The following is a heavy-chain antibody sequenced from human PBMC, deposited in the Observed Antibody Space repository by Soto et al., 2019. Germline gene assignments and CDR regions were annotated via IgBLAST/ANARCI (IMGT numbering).Heavy chain of an antibody. CDR3: ARVPWRDYNWFDP. D-gene: IGHD3-3*01. CDR2: IYYSGST. V-gene: IGHV4-30-4*01. CDR1: GGSISSGDYY. J-gene: IGHJ5*02. Sequence: QVQLQESGPGLVKPSQTLSLTCTVSGGSISSGDYYWSWIRQPPGKGLEWIGYIYYSGSTYYNPSLKRRVTISVDTSKNQFSLKLSSVTAADTAVYYCARVPWRDYNWFDPWGQGTLVTVSS.